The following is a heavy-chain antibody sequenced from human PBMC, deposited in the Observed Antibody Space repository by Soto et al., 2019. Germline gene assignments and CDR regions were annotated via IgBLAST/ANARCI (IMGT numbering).Heavy chain of an antibody. D-gene: IGHD3-10*01. V-gene: IGHV4-34*01. CDR3: ASRGLPSQDYYYYSIDV. J-gene: IGHJ6*03. CDR1: GGSFSGYY. Sequence: SETLSLTCAVYGGSFSGYYWSWIRQPPGKGLEWIGEINHSGSTNYNPSLKSRVTISVDTSKNQFSLKLSSVTAADTAVYYCASRGLPSQDYYYYSIDVWGKATTVTVSS. CDR2: INHSGST.